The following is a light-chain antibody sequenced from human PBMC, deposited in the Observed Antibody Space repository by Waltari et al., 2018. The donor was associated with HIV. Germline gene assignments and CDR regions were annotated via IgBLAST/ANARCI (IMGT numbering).Light chain of an antibody. V-gene: IGLV1-47*01. CDR1: SSNIGSSY. CDR2: SSN. J-gene: IGLJ1*01. CDR3: AAWDDSLSGYV. Sequence: QSVLTQPPSASGTPGQRVTISCSGSSSNIGSSYVYWYQQVPGTAPKLLIYSSNHRPSGVPDRFSGSKSGTSASLAISGLRSEDEADYYCAAWDDSLSGYVFGTGTKVTVL.